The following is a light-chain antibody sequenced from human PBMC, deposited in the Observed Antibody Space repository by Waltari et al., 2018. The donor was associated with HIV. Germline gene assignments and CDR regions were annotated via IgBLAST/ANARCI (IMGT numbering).Light chain of an antibody. J-gene: IGKJ2*01. CDR1: QSLRSRY. CDR3: QQYDKSPNT. CDR2: GVS. Sequence: EIVLTQSPGTLSLSPGERATLSCRASQSLRSRYLAWYQHKPGPAPRRLLYGVSSRATGIPDRFSGSGSGTDFTLIISRLEPEDSAVYYCQQYDKSPNTFGQGTKLEIK. V-gene: IGKV3-20*01.